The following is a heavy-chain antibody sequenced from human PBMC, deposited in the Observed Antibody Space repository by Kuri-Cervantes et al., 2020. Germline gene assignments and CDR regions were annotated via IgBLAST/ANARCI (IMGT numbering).Heavy chain of an antibody. Sequence: GESLKISCKGSGYSFTSYWIGWVRQMPGKGLEWMGITYPGDSDTRYSPSFQGQVTISADKSISTAYLQWSSLKASDSAMYYCARTSGSYLGDFDIWGQGTMVTVSS. CDR1: GYSFTSYW. J-gene: IGHJ3*02. CDR3: ARTSGSYLGDFDI. V-gene: IGHV5-51*01. CDR2: TYPGDSDT. D-gene: IGHD1-26*01.